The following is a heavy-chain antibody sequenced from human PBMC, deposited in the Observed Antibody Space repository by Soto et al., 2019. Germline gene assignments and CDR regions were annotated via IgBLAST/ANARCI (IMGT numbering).Heavy chain of an antibody. Sequence: SETLSLTCTVSGGSISSGGYYWSWIRQHPGKGLEWVGYIYYSGSTYYNPSLKSRVTISVDTSKNQFSLKLSSVTAADTAVYYCVSRFLEWLPTDYYGMDVWGQGTTVTVSS. V-gene: IGHV4-31*03. CDR1: GGSISSGGYY. CDR3: VSRFLEWLPTDYYGMDV. J-gene: IGHJ6*02. CDR2: IYYSGST. D-gene: IGHD3-3*01.